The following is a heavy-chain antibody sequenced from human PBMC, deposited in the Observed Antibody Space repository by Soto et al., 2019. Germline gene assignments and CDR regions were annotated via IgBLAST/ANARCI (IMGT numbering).Heavy chain of an antibody. D-gene: IGHD2-8*01. Sequence: ASVKVSCKTSEYTFRTYALHWGRQAPGQRLEWLGWINPASGNTGYSQTFQDRVALTRDTSASTVFMELSSLRSEDTAVYYCVREGCINGVCYDTAFDIWGQGTMVTVSS. J-gene: IGHJ3*02. V-gene: IGHV1-3*01. CDR2: INPASGNT. CDR3: VREGCINGVCYDTAFDI. CDR1: EYTFRTYA.